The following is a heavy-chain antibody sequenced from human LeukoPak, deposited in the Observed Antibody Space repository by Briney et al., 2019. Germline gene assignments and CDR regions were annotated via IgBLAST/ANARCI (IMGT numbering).Heavy chain of an antibody. J-gene: IGHJ4*02. CDR1: GYTFIDYY. Sequence: ASVKVSCKASGYTFIDYYMHWVRQAPGQGLEWLGSINPKSGDTKDAPNFQGRVTMTRDTSVGTVYMELSRLSSDDTAVYYCASRPDRSLLPFFDYWGQGTLVSVSS. V-gene: IGHV1-2*02. CDR3: ASRPDRSLLPFFDY. CDR2: INPKSGDT. D-gene: IGHD1-14*01.